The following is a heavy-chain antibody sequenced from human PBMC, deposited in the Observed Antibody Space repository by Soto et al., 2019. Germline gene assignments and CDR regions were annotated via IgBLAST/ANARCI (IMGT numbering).Heavy chain of an antibody. CDR2: ISAHNGNT. D-gene: IGHD1-1*01. CDR3: ARGRYGDY. J-gene: IGHJ4*02. Sequence: QVHLVKSGAEVKKPGASVKVSCKASGYTFTSYGITWVRQAPGQGLEWMGWISAHNGNTDYAQKLQGRVIVTRDTSTSAAYMELRSLTSDYTAVYYCARGRYGDYWGQGALVTVSS. V-gene: IGHV1-18*01. CDR1: GYTFTSYG.